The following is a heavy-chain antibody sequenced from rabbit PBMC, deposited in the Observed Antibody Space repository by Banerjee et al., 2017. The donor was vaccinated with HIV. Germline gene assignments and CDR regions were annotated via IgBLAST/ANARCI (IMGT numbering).Heavy chain of an antibody. Sequence: QSLEESGGGLVQPEGSLTLTCTASGFSFSSSYYMCWVRQAPGKGLEWIGCIYAGSGNTYYASWAKGRFTISKTSSTTVTLQMTSLTAADTATYFCVRDQWDDYGDANLWGQGTLVTVS. CDR2: IYAGSGNT. CDR1: GFSFSSSYY. CDR3: VRDQWDDYGDANL. D-gene: IGHD2-1*01. J-gene: IGHJ4*01. V-gene: IGHV1S40*01.